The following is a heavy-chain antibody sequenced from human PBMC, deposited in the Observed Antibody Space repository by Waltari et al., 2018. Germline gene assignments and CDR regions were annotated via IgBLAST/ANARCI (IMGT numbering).Heavy chain of an antibody. CDR1: GCTFTRSG. CDR2: ISAYNGNT. Sequence: QVQLVQSVAEVKTPGASVKVACTDPGCTFTRSGLSLGGQAPGQGLEWMGWISAYNGNTNYAQKLQGRVTMTTDTSTSTAYMELRSLRSDDTAVYYCARDLRDVATSPFDYWGQGTLVTVSS. D-gene: IGHD5-12*01. CDR3: ARDLRDVATSPFDY. V-gene: IGHV1-18*01. J-gene: IGHJ4*02.